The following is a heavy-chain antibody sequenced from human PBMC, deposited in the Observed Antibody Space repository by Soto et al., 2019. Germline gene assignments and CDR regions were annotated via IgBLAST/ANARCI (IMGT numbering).Heavy chain of an antibody. Sequence: QVQLVESGGGVVQPGRSLRLSCAASGFTFSSYGMHWVRQAPGKGLEWVAVIWYDGSNKYYADSGKGRFTISRDNSKNTLYLQMNSLRAEDTAVYYCARAHGSSWGIWFDPWGQGTLVTVSS. CDR1: GFTFSSYG. V-gene: IGHV3-33*01. CDR3: ARAHGSSWGIWFDP. D-gene: IGHD7-27*01. CDR2: IWYDGSNK. J-gene: IGHJ5*02.